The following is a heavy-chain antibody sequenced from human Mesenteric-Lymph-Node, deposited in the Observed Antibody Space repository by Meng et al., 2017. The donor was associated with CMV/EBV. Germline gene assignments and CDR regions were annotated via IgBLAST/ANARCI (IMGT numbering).Heavy chain of an antibody. J-gene: IGHJ6*02. Sequence: ESLKISCAVYGGSFSGYYWSWIRQPPGKGLEWIGEINHSGSTNYNPSLKSRVTISVDTSKNQFSLKLSSVTAADTAVYYCARGLRIAARAGDYYYYGMDVWGQGTTVTVSS. CDR1: GGSFSGYY. D-gene: IGHD6-6*01. CDR3: ARGLRIAARAGDYYYYGMDV. CDR2: INHSGST. V-gene: IGHV4-34*01.